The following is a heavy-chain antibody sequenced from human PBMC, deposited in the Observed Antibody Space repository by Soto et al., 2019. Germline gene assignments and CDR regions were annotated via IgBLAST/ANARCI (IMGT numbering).Heavy chain of an antibody. D-gene: IGHD2-15*01. CDR2: IYSGGST. J-gene: IGHJ5*02. V-gene: IGHV3-53*04. Sequence: EVQLVESGGGLVQPGGSLRLSCAASGFTVSSNYMSWVRQAPGKGLEWVSVIYSGGSTYYADSVKGRFTISRHNSKNTLYLQMNSLRAVDTAVYYCARGFIGYCSGGSCYSESLWFDPWGQGTLVTVSS. CDR1: GFTVSSNY. CDR3: ARGFIGYCSGGSCYSESLWFDP.